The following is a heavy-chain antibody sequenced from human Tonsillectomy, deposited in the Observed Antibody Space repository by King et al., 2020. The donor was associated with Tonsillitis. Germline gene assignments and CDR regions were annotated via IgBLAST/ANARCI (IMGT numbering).Heavy chain of an antibody. Sequence: VQLVESGGGLVKPGGSLRLSCAASGFTFSDYYMSWIRQAPGKGLEWVSYISSSSSYTNYADSVKGRFTISRDNAKNSLYLQMNSLRAEDTAVYYCARANYYDSSGYYPLAFDIWGQGTMVTVSS. V-gene: IGHV3-11*06. CDR2: ISSSSSYT. CDR1: GFTFSDYY. J-gene: IGHJ3*02. D-gene: IGHD3-22*01. CDR3: ARANYYDSSGYYPLAFDI.